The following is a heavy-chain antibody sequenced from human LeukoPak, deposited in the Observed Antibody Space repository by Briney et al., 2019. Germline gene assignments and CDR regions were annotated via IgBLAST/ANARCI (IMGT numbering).Heavy chain of an antibody. V-gene: IGHV3-7*01. CDR1: GFTFSSYW. Sequence: GGSLRLSCAASGFTFSSYWMSWVRQAPGKGLEWVANIKQDGSEKYYADSVKGRFTISRDNAKNSLYLQMNSLRAEDTAVYYCARVTGYYSPGGYYYGMDVWGQGTTVTVSS. D-gene: IGHD3-9*01. J-gene: IGHJ6*02. CDR3: ARVTGYYSPGGYYYGMDV. CDR2: IKQDGSEK.